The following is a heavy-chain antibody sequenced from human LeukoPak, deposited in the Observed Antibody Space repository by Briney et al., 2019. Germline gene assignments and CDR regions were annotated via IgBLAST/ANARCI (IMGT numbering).Heavy chain of an antibody. J-gene: IGHJ4*02. CDR3: TTRSPARYCSDGACYSSADY. CDR2: IRSKAGGGTA. Sequence: GGSLRLSCAASGCSFSDGCKYWVRQAPGKGLEWVGHIRSKAGGGTADYIAPVKGRFTISRDDSKDTLYLQMNSLNTEDTAMYYCTTRSPARYCSDGACYSSADYWGQGTLVTVSS. V-gene: IGHV3-15*07. CDR1: GCSFSDGC. D-gene: IGHD2-15*01.